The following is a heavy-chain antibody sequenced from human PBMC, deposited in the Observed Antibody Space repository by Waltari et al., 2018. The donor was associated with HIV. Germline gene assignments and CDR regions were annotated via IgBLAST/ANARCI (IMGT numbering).Heavy chain of an antibody. CDR2: NYPGDSDT. CDR3: ARHGGMVVANWFDP. CDR1: GYSFTSSW. J-gene: IGHJ5*02. V-gene: IGHV5-51*01. D-gene: IGHD2-15*01. Sequence: EVQLVQSGAEVKEPGESLKISCKGYGYSFTSSWIGRVAQVPGIGLEWIGINYPGDSDTRYSPSFQGQVTSSADKSISTAYLQWRSLKASDTAMYYCARHGGMVVANWFDPWGQGTLVTVSS.